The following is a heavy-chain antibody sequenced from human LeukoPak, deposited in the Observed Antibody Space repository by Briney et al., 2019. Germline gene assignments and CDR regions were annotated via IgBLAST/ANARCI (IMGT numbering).Heavy chain of an antibody. CDR2: ITPTSSYI. D-gene: IGHD3-22*01. CDR1: GLTFSSYS. V-gene: IGHV3-21*01. CDR3: ARLRRNNDNSGYYYYYDY. Sequence: GGSLRLSCAASGLTFSSYSFNWVRQAPGKGLEWVSSITPTSSYIYYADSVKGRFAISRDNAKNSLYLQMNSPRAEDTAVYYCARLRRNNDNSGYYYYYDYWGQGTLVTVSS. J-gene: IGHJ4*02.